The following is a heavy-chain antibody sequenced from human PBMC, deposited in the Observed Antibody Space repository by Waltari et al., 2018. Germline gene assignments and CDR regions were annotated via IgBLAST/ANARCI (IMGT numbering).Heavy chain of an antibody. CDR3: ARCRAAAGSSAFDS. J-gene: IGHJ4*02. CDR2: IYPGDSDT. CDR1: GYTFTSYW. Sequence: EVQLVQSGAEIRKPGESLTISCKACGYTFTSYWFACLRQIPGKGLEWVGAIYPGDSDTRYSPSFQGQVSFAADKSSTTAYLQWSSLKASDTAMYYCARCRAAAGSSAFDSWGQGTLITVSS. V-gene: IGHV5-51*01. D-gene: IGHD6-13*01.